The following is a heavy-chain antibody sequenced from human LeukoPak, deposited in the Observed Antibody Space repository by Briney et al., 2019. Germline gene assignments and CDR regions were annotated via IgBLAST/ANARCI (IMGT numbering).Heavy chain of an antibody. CDR2: IYYSGST. Sequence: PSETLSLTCTVSGGSISSSPYYWGWIRQPPGKGLGWIGSIYYSGSTYYNPSLKSRVTISVDTSKNQFSLKLSSVTAADTAVYYCARDYYGSGVLAWGQGTLVTVSS. CDR1: GGSISSSPYY. J-gene: IGHJ4*02. CDR3: ARDYYGSGVLA. V-gene: IGHV4-39*07. D-gene: IGHD3-10*01.